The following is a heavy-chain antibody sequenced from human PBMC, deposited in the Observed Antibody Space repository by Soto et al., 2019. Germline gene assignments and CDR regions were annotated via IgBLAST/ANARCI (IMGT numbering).Heavy chain of an antibody. CDR3: AREVNTQVLDYYYYYYMDV. V-gene: IGHV4-4*02. D-gene: IGHD2-2*01. CDR2: IYHSGST. J-gene: IGHJ6*03. CDR1: SGSISSSNW. Sequence: QVQLQESGPGLVKPSGTLSLTCAVSSGSISSSNWWSWVRQPPGKGLEWIGEIYHSGSTNYNPSLKSRVTISVDKSKNQFSLKLSSVTAADTAVYYCAREVNTQVLDYYYYYYMDVWGKGTTVTVSS.